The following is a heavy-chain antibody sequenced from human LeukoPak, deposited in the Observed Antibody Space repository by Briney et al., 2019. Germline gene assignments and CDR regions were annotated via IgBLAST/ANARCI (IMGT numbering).Heavy chain of an antibody. Sequence: SVKVSCKASGGTFSSYAISWVRQAPGQGLEWMGGIIPIFGTANYAQKFQGRVTITTDESTSTAYMELSSLRPEDTAVYYCAREGETGTPTYFDYWGQGTLVTVSS. CDR2: IIPIFGTA. V-gene: IGHV1-69*05. J-gene: IGHJ4*02. D-gene: IGHD1-7*01. CDR1: GGTFSSYA. CDR3: AREGETGTPTYFDY.